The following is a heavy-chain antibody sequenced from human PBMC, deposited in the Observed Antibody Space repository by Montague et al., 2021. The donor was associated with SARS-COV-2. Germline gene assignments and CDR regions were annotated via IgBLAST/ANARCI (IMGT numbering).Heavy chain of an antibody. CDR2: ISGSGGST. D-gene: IGHD3-10*01. CDR3: ANDVGALLGSGSYQGY. Sequence: SLRLSCAASGFTFSSYAMSWVRQAPGKGLEWVSTISGSGGSTYYADSVKGRFTLPRDNSKNTLYLQMNSLRAEDTAVYYCANDVGALLGSGSYQGYWGQGTLVTVSS. CDR1: GFTFSSYA. J-gene: IGHJ4*02. V-gene: IGHV3-23*01.